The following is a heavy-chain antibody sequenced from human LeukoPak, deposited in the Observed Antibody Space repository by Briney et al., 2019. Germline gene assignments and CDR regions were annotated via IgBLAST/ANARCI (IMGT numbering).Heavy chain of an antibody. CDR2: ISGDGVST. J-gene: IGHJ4*02. V-gene: IGHV3-43*02. CDR1: GLPIADFA. Sequence: GGSLRLSCVASGLPIADFAMHWVRQAPGKGLEWVSLISGDGVSTFYADSVKGRFSISRDNSKNSLYLEMNSLRTEDAAMYYCAKESGQFDYWGQGTLVAVSS. CDR3: AKESGQFDY.